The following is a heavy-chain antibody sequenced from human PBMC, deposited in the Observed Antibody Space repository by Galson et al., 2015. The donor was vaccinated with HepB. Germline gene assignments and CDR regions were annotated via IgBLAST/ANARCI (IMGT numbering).Heavy chain of an antibody. V-gene: IGHV3-23*01. CDR3: AKSVSYHFFDY. CDR2: ISGSGGST. J-gene: IGHJ4*02. D-gene: IGHD1-26*01. Sequence: SLRLSCAASGFTFSNYAMSWVRQAPGKGLEWVSAISGSGGSTYYADSVKGRFTISRDNSKNTLCLQMNSLRAEDTAVYYCAKSVSYHFFDYWGQGTLVTVSS. CDR1: GFTFSNYA.